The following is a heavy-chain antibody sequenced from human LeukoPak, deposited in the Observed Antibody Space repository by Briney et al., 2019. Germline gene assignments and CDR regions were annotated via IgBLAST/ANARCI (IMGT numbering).Heavy chain of an antibody. Sequence: SETLSLTCTVSGYSISSGHYWGWIRQPPGKGLEWIGSIYHSGSTYYNPSLKSRVTISVDTSKNQFSLKLSSVTAADTAVYYCARGFGDYGDRGGAFDIWGQGTMVTVSS. CDR2: IYHSGST. CDR3: ARGFGDYGDRGGAFDI. D-gene: IGHD4-17*01. CDR1: GYSISSGHY. J-gene: IGHJ3*02. V-gene: IGHV4-38-2*02.